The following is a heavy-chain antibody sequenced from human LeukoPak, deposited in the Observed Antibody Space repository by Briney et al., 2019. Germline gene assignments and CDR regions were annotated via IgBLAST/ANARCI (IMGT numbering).Heavy chain of an antibody. Sequence: GGSLRLSYAASGFTLSDYYMSWIRQAPGKGLEWVSYISSSGSTIYYADSVKGRFTISRDNAKNSLYLQMNSLRAEDTAVYYCARDYYDSSGYLDYWGQGTLVTVSS. V-gene: IGHV3-11*01. CDR3: ARDYYDSSGYLDY. CDR1: GFTLSDYY. J-gene: IGHJ4*02. D-gene: IGHD3-22*01. CDR2: ISSSGSTI.